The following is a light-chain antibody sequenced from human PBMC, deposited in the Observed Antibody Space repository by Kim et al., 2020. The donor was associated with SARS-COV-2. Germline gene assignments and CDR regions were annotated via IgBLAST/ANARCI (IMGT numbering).Light chain of an antibody. Sequence: SYELTQPPSVSVSPGQTARITCSGDKLGDKYAFWYQQKPGQSPVLVMFQHDKRPSGISQRFSGSNSGNTAILTISGTRPIDEADYYCQAWDSSAAVFGGG. CDR3: QAWDSSAAV. J-gene: IGLJ2*01. CDR1: KLGDKY. V-gene: IGLV3-1*01. CDR2: QHD.